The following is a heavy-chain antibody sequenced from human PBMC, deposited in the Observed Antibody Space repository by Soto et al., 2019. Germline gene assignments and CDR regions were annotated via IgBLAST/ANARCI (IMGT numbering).Heavy chain of an antibody. CDR2: IIPIFGTA. CDR3: ARVERVLRYFDWSQDHYYYGMDV. CDR1: GGTFSSYA. J-gene: IGHJ6*02. Sequence: SVKVSCKASGGTFSSYAISWVRQAPGQGLEWMGGIIPIFGTANYAQKFQGRVTITADESTSTAYMELSSLRSEDTAVYYCARVERVLRYFDWSQDHYYYGMDVWGQGTTVTV. V-gene: IGHV1-69*13. D-gene: IGHD3-9*01.